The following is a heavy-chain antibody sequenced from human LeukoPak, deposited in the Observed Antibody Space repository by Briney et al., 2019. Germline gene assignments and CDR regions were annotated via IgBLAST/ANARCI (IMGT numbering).Heavy chain of an antibody. D-gene: IGHD3-10*01. CDR1: GFTLSSYS. J-gene: IGHJ4*02. Sequence: GGSLRLPCAASGFTLSSYSMNWVRQAPGKGLEWVSYISSSTNTIYYADSVKGRFTISRDNAKNSLYLQMNSLRDEDTAVYYCARDRGVPGHYFDYWGQGTLVTVSS. V-gene: IGHV3-48*02. CDR2: ISSSTNTI. CDR3: ARDRGVPGHYFDY.